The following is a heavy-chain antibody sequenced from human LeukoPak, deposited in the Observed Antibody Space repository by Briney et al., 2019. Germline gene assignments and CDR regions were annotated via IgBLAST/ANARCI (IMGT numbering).Heavy chain of an antibody. Sequence: ASVKVSCKASGGTFSSYAISWVRQAPGQGLEWMGGIIPTFGTANYAQKFQGRVTITADESTSTAYMELSSLRSEDTAVYYCASRVITIFGVVPPPGAFDIWGQGTMVTVSS. V-gene: IGHV1-69*13. D-gene: IGHD3-3*01. CDR1: GGTFSSYA. CDR2: IIPTFGTA. J-gene: IGHJ3*02. CDR3: ASRVITIFGVVPPPGAFDI.